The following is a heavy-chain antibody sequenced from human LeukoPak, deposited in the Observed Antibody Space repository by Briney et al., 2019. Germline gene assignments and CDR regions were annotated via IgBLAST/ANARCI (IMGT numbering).Heavy chain of an antibody. V-gene: IGHV4-59*01. CDR3: ARETMLAGFASGLGFNY. J-gene: IGHJ4*02. CDR2: IHGSGNT. D-gene: IGHD6-19*01. Sequence: PSETLSLTCTVSGASISSWYWSWIRQPPEKGLEWIGNIHGSGNTNYNPSLKSRLSMSLDTSRNQFSLNLTSVTAADTATYYCARETMLAGFASGLGFNYWGQGILVIVSS. CDR1: GASISSWY.